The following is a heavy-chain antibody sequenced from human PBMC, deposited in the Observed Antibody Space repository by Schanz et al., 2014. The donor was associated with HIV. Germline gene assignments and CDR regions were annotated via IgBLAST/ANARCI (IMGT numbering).Heavy chain of an antibody. V-gene: IGHV3-23*01. J-gene: IGHJ2*01. CDR1: GFTFNNYA. D-gene: IGHD6-19*01. CDR3: TTKVEFSEVTGTWHFDF. CDR2: ISESGGRS. Sequence: EVQLLESGGGLVQPGGSLRLTCAASGFTFNNYAMTWVRQAPGKGLEWVSSISESGGRSYYADSVNGRFTISRDNSKNTLYLQMTTLRTEDTAVYYCTTKVEFSEVTGTWHFDFWGRGTLVSVSS.